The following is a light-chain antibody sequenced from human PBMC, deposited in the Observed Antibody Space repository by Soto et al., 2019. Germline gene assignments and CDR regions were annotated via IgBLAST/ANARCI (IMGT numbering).Light chain of an antibody. J-gene: IGLJ2*01. V-gene: IGLV2-11*01. Sequence: QSVLTQPRSVSGSPGQSVTISCTGTSSDVGGYNYVSWYQQDPGKAPKLMIYDVTKRPSGVPDRFSGSKSGNTASLTISGLQAEDEADYYCCSYAGSYILIFGGGTKVTVL. CDR1: SSDVGGYNY. CDR3: CSYAGSYILI. CDR2: DVT.